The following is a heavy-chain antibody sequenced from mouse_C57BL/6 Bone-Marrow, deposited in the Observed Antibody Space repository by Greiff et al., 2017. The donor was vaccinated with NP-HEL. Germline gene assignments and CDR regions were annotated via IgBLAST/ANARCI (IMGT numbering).Heavy chain of an antibody. CDR3: ARLGSSGSAWFAY. CDR1: GYTFTSYW. V-gene: IGHV1-50*01. J-gene: IGHJ3*01. D-gene: IGHD3-2*02. Sequence: VQLQQPGAALVKPGASVKLSCKASGYTFTSYWMQWVKQRPGQGLEWIGEIDPSDIYTNYNQKFKGKATLTVDTSSSTAYMQLSSLTSEDSAVYYCARLGSSGSAWFAYWGQGTLVTVSA. CDR2: IDPSDIYT.